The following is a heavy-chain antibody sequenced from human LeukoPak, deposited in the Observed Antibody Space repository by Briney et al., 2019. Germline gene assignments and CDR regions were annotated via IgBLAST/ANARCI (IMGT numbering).Heavy chain of an antibody. D-gene: IGHD6-19*01. CDR1: GFTSSSYA. CDR3: ARDASGIAVAGTLDY. Sequence: HPGGSLRLSCAASGFTSSSYAMHWVRQAPGKGLEWVAVISYDGSNKYYADSVKGRFTISRDNSKNTLYLKMNSLRAEDTAVYYCARDASGIAVAGTLDYWGQGTLVTVSS. V-gene: IGHV3-30-3*01. J-gene: IGHJ4*02. CDR2: ISYDGSNK.